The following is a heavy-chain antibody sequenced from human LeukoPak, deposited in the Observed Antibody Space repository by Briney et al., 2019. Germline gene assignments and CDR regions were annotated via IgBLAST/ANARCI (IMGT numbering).Heavy chain of an antibody. Sequence: PSETLSLTCTVSGGSISTYYWSWIRQPPGKGLEWIGYIHYSGTTNYNPSLKSRVTISVDTSKNQFSLKLSSVTAADTAVYYCARRPKDFGVVTRKAFDIWGQGTMVTVSS. V-gene: IGHV4-59*12. CDR3: ARRPKDFGVVTRKAFDI. CDR2: IHYSGTT. CDR1: GGSISTYY. D-gene: IGHD3-3*01. J-gene: IGHJ3*02.